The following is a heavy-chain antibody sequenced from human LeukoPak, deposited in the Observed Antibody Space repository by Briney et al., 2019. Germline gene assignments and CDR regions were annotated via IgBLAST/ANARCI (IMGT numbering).Heavy chain of an antibody. CDR3: ARDTRYYYGSGSYYQLDY. CDR1: GGSFSNYY. D-gene: IGHD3-10*01. Sequence: SETLSLTCSVSGGSFSNYYWSLIRQPADKGLEWIGLIYTSGGTKYNPSLKSRVTMSVDTSKNQFSLHLSSVTAADTAVYYCARDTRYYYGSGSYYQLDYWGQGTLVTVSS. V-gene: IGHV4-4*07. J-gene: IGHJ4*02. CDR2: IYTSGGT.